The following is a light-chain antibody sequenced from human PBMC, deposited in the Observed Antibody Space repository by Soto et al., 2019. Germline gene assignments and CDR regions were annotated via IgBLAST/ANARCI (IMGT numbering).Light chain of an antibody. CDR2: GIS. J-gene: IGKJ2*01. CDR1: QSVTNRY. Sequence: SVLTQSPGTLSLSPGERATLSCKASQSVTNRYFAWYQQKPGQAPRLLISGISSRATGIPDRFSASGSVTDFTLTITRLEPEDFVVYFCQQYSTLPHTFGQGTKLEVK. CDR3: QQYSTLPHT. V-gene: IGKV3-20*01.